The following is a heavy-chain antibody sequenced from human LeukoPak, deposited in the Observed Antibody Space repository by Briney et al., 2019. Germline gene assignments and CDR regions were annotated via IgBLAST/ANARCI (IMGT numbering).Heavy chain of an antibody. CDR2: ISGSGGST. J-gene: IGHJ4*02. CDR3: AVVVAATHEYSDFDY. D-gene: IGHD2-15*01. V-gene: IGHV3-23*01. CDR1: GFTFSSYA. Sequence: PGGSLRLSCAASGFTFSSYAMSWVRQAPGKGLEWVSAISGSGGSTYYADSVKGRFTISRDNSKNTLYLQMNSLRAEDTAVYYCAVVVAATHEYSDFDYWGQGTLVTVSS.